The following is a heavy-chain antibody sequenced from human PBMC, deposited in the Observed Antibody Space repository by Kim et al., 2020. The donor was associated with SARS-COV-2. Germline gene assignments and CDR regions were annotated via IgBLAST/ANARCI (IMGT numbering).Heavy chain of an antibody. D-gene: IGHD2-21*01. V-gene: IGHV3-48*02. Sequence: DSVKGRVLIARDNAKKSLYLQMNSLRDEDTALYFCARDRNLGGGNSGSLDSWGQGTQVTVSS. CDR3: ARDRNLGGGNSGSLDS. J-gene: IGHJ4*02.